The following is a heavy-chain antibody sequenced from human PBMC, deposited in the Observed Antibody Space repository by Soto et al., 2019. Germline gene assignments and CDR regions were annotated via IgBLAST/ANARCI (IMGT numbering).Heavy chain of an antibody. J-gene: IGHJ4*02. Sequence: QGQLVESGGSVVQPGRSLRLSCAASGFTFSSFGMHWVRQAPGKGLEWVAVASYDGSYKYYADSVKGRFTISRDNSKNTLYLQMNSLRAEDTAVYYCAKERSVVATTPDFDYWGQGTLVTVSS. CDR3: AKERSVVATTPDFDY. CDR2: ASYDGSYK. V-gene: IGHV3-30*18. D-gene: IGHD5-12*01. CDR1: GFTFSSFG.